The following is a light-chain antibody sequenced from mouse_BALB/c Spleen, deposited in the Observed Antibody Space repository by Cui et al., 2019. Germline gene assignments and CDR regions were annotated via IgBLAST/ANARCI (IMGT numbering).Light chain of an antibody. J-gene: IGKJ4*01. CDR1: SSVSY. CDR2: STS. V-gene: IGKV4-80*01. Sequence: QIVLTQSPAIMSASLGEEITLTCSASSSVSYMHWYQQKSGTSPKLLIYSTSNLASGVPSRFSGSGSGTFYSLTISSVEAEDAADYYCHQWSSYFTFGSGTKLEIK. CDR3: HQWSSYFT.